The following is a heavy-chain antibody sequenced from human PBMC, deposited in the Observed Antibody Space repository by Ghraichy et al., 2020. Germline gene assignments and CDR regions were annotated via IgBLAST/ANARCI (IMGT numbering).Heavy chain of an antibody. CDR3: ARASRVVRFYYYDGMDV. D-gene: IGHD4-23*01. V-gene: IGHV3-48*02. CDR2: ITSSRRTI. J-gene: IGHJ6*02. CDR1: GFTFSSYS. Sequence: GGSLRLSCVGSGFTFSSYSMNWVRQSPGKGLEWVSYITSSRRTIFYADSVKGRFTISRDNAQNSLYLQMNSLRDEDTAVYYCARASRVVRFYYYDGMDVWGQGTTVTVSS.